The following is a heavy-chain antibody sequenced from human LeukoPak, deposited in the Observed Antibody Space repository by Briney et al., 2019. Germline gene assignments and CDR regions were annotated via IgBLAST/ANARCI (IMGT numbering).Heavy chain of an antibody. CDR2: IYYSGST. Sequence: PSETLSFTCTVSGGSISSSSYYWGWIRQPPGKGLEWIGSIYYSGSTYYNPSLKSRVTISVDTSKNQFSLKLSSVTAADTAVYYCARRGKSSGGIDYWGQGTLVTVSS. CDR3: ARRGKSSGGIDY. J-gene: IGHJ4*02. V-gene: IGHV4-39*01. D-gene: IGHD6-19*01. CDR1: GGSISSSSYY.